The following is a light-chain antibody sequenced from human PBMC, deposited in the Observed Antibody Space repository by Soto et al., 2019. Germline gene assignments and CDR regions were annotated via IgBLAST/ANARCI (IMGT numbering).Light chain of an antibody. Sequence: QSVLTQPPSASGTPGQRVTISCSGSYSNVETNYVYWYQQVPGTAPKLLIYTNDQRPSEVPDRFSASKSGTSASLAISGLRSEDEADYFCSATDDSLGGPVFGGGTKLTVL. CDR3: SATDDSLGGPV. J-gene: IGLJ2*01. CDR2: TND. V-gene: IGLV1-47*02. CDR1: YSNVETNY.